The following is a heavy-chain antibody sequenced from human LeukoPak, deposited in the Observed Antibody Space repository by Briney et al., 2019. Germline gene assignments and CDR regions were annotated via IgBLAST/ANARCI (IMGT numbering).Heavy chain of an antibody. CDR3: ARAPRDYYDSSGYAFY. J-gene: IGHJ4*02. Sequence: PSETLCLTCAVSGGSISRSNWWTWVRQPPGKGREWIGEIYDSGSTNYNPSLKSRVTISVDKSKNHFSLKLSSVTAADTAVYYCARAPRDYYDSSGYAFYWGQGTLVTVSS. D-gene: IGHD3-22*01. CDR1: GGSISRSNW. CDR2: IYDSGST. V-gene: IGHV4-4*02.